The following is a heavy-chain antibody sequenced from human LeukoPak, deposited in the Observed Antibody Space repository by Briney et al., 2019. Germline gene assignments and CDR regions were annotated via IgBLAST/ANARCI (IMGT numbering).Heavy chain of an antibody. V-gene: IGHV3-33*01. D-gene: IGHD1-1*01. CDR2: IWYDGSNK. CDR1: GFTFSSYG. CDR3: ARDLDPAREYYYYGIDV. Sequence: GRSLRLSCAASGFTFSSYGMHWVRQAPGKGLEWVAVIWYDGSNKYYADSVKGRFTISRDNSKNTLYLQMNSLRAEDTAVYYCARDLDPAREYYYYGIDVWGQGTTVTVSS. J-gene: IGHJ6*02.